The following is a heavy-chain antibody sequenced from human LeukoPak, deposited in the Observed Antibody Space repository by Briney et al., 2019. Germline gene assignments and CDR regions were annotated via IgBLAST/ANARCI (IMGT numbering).Heavy chain of an antibody. J-gene: IGHJ4*02. Sequence: ASVKVSCKASGGTFSSYAISWVRQAPGQGLEWIGWISTNTGTPTYAQGFTGRFVFSLDTSVSTAYLQINTLKAEDTAVYSCARGPQPTDYWGQGTLVTVSS. CDR1: GGTFSSYA. CDR3: ARGPQPTDY. CDR2: ISTNTGTP. D-gene: IGHD5-18*01. V-gene: IGHV7-4-1*02.